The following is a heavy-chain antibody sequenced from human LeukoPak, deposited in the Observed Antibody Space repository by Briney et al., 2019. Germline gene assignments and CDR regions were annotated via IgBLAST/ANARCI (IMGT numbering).Heavy chain of an antibody. J-gene: IGHJ3*01. CDR1: GGSISSYY. CDR3: ARGVPTLYYYGSGSYPMSAFDV. D-gene: IGHD3-10*01. CDR2: IYYSGST. Sequence: SETLSLTCTVSGGSISSYYWSWIRQPPGKGLEWIGYIYYSGSTNYNPSLKSRVTISVDTSKNQFSLKLSSVTAADTAVYYCARGVPTLYYYGSGSYPMSAFDVWGQGTMVTVSS. V-gene: IGHV4-59*01.